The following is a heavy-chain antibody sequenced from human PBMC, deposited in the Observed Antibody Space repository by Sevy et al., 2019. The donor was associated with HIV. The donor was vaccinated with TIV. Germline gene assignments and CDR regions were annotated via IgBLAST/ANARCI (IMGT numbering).Heavy chain of an antibody. J-gene: IGHJ3*02. D-gene: IGHD2-2*01. V-gene: IGHV3-23*01. CDR2: ISGGSGST. CDR1: GFTSNSYD. CDR3: AKDYIVVVPAAPYAFDI. Sequence: GGSLRLSCAASGFTSNSYDMSWVRQAPGKGLEWVSVISGGSGSTFYADSVKGRFTISRDNSKNTLYLQMNSLRAEDTAVYYCAKDYIVVVPAAPYAFDIWGQGTMVTVSS.